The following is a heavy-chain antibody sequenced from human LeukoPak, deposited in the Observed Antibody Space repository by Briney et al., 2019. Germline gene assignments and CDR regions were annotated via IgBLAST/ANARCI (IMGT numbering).Heavy chain of an antibody. V-gene: IGHV4-39*01. Sequence: SETLSLTCTVSGGSISSSLYLWVWIRQPPGKGLEWIGSIYYSGSTYYSPSLMSRVTMSVDTSKNQFSLKLNSVTAADTAVYYCVRHWGRDTFDIWGQGTMVTVSS. J-gene: IGHJ3*02. CDR2: IYYSGST. CDR1: GGSISSSLYL. CDR3: VRHWGRDTFDI. D-gene: IGHD3-16*01.